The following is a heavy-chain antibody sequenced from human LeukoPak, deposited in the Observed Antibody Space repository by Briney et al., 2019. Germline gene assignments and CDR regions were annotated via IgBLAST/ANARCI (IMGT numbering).Heavy chain of an antibody. D-gene: IGHD4-17*01. CDR3: ARRAVYGDYVWFDY. J-gene: IGHJ4*02. Sequence: ASVKVSCKASGYTFTSYDINWVRQAPGQGLEWMGWINPNSGGTNYAQKFQGRVTMTRDTSISTAYMELSRLRSDDTAVYYCARRAVYGDYVWFDYWGQGTLVTVSS. CDR1: GYTFTSYD. CDR2: INPNSGGT. V-gene: IGHV1-2*02.